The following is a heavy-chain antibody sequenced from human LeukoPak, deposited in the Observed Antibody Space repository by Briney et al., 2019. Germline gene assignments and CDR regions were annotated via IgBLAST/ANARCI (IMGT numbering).Heavy chain of an antibody. Sequence: GGSLRLSCAASGFTFSSYTMHWVRQAPGKGLEYVSAISSNGIYTFYANSVKGRFTISGDNSKNTLYLQMGSLRAEDMAVYYCARVQDKSCSGGSCYGGFEIWGQGTMVTVSS. CDR1: GFTFSSYT. J-gene: IGHJ3*02. CDR2: ISSNGIYT. D-gene: IGHD2-15*01. V-gene: IGHV3-64*01. CDR3: ARVQDKSCSGGSCYGGFEI.